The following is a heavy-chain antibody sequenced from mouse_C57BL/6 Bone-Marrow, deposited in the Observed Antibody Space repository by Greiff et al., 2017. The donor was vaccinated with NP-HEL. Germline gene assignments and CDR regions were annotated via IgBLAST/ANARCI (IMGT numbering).Heavy chain of an antibody. CDR3: ARSFITTVELGNFDY. J-gene: IGHJ2*01. CDR2: INPNNGGT. Sequence: EVQLQQSGPELVKPGASVKISCKASGYTFTDYYMNWVKQSHGKSLEWIGDINPNNGGTSYIQKFKGKATLTVDKSSSTAYMELRSLPSEDSAVYYCARSFITTVELGNFDYWGQGTTLTVSS. V-gene: IGHV1-26*01. D-gene: IGHD1-1*01. CDR1: GYTFTDYY.